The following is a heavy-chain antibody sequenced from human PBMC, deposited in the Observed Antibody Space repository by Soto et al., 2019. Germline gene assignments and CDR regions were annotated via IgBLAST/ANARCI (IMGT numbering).Heavy chain of an antibody. V-gene: IGHV1-46*01. Sequence: ASVKVSCKASGYTFTSYYMHWVRQAPGQGLEWMGIINPSGGSTNYAEKVRGRVTMTTDTSTSTAYMELRSLRSDDTAVYYCAREALYSSGWYYSDYWGQGTPVTVSS. CDR2: INPSGGST. CDR1: GYTFTSYY. CDR3: AREALYSSGWYYSDY. D-gene: IGHD6-13*01. J-gene: IGHJ4*02.